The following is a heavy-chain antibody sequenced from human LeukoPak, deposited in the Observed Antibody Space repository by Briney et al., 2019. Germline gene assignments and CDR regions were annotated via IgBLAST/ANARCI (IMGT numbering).Heavy chain of an antibody. CDR1: GGSISSRGYY. Sequence: PSETLSLTCTVSGGSISSRGYYWGWIRQPPGKGLEWIGSVYFSGSTYDKPSLKSRVTIAVDTSKNQFSLKLTSVTAADTAIYYCARYVPSALRTVVVTSDWYFDLWGRGTLVTVSS. CDR3: ARYVPSALRTVVVTSDWYFDL. V-gene: IGHV4-39*01. CDR2: VYFSGST. D-gene: IGHD2-21*02. J-gene: IGHJ2*01.